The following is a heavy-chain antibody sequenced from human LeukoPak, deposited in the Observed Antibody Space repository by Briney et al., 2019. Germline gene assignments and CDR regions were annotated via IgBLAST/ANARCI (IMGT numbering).Heavy chain of an antibody. D-gene: IGHD3-22*01. CDR1: GFTFSSYG. Sequence: PGGSLRLFCAASGFTFSSYGMHWVRQAPGKGLEWVAVISYDGSNKYYADSVKGRFTISRDNSKNTLYLQMNSLRAEDTAVYYCAKISTYYYDSSGYYPGGFDYWGQGTLVTVSS. CDR3: AKISTYYYDSSGYYPGGFDY. V-gene: IGHV3-30*18. CDR2: ISYDGSNK. J-gene: IGHJ4*02.